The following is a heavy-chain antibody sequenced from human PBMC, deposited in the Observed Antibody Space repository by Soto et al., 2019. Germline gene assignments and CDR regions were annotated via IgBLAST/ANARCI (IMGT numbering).Heavy chain of an antibody. CDR3: ARDTSSYGYFDY. CDR1: GFTVSSNY. Sequence: EVQLVESGGGLIQPGGSLRLSCAASGFTVSSNYMSWVRQAPGKGLEWASVIYSGGSTYYADSVKGRFTISSDNSKNTLYLQMNSLRAEDTAVYYCARDTSSYGYFDYWGQGTLVTVSS. V-gene: IGHV3-53*01. CDR2: IYSGGST. J-gene: IGHJ4*02. D-gene: IGHD5-18*01.